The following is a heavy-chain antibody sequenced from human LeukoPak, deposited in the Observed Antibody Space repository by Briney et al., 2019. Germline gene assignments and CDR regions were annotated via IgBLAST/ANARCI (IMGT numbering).Heavy chain of an antibody. V-gene: IGHV3-66*01. CDR2: IYSGGST. Sequence: PGGSLRLSCAASGFTVSSNYMSWVRQAPGRGQEWVSVIYSGGSTYYADSVKGRFTISRDNSKNTLYLQMNSLRAEDTAVYYCARAREDYYDSSGYPLYYYYGMDVWGQGTTVTVSS. D-gene: IGHD3-22*01. J-gene: IGHJ6*02. CDR3: ARAREDYYDSSGYPLYYYYGMDV. CDR1: GFTVSSNY.